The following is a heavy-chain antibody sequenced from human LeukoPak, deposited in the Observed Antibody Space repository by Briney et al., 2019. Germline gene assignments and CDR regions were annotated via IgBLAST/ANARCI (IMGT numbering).Heavy chain of an antibody. D-gene: IGHD3-22*01. CDR1: GYTFTSYG. CDR2: ISAYNGNT. V-gene: IGHV1-18*01. CDR3: ARDRYYYDSSGYLPGGY. J-gene: IGHJ4*02. Sequence: ASVKVSCKASGYTFTSYGISWVRQAPGQGFEWMGWISAYNGNTNYAQKLQGRVTMTTDTSTSTAYMELRSLRSDDTAVYYCARDRYYYDSSGYLPGGYWGQGTLVTVSS.